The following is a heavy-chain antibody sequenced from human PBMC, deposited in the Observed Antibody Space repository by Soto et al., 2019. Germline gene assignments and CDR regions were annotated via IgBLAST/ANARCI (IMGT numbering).Heavy chain of an antibody. Sequence: SETLSLTCTVSGGSISSYYWSWIRQPAGKGLEWIGRIYTSGSTNYNPSLKSRVTMSVDTSKNQFSLKLSSVTAADTAVYYCARDFKYDFWSGINWFDPWGQGTLVTVSS. J-gene: IGHJ5*02. CDR2: IYTSGST. CDR3: ARDFKYDFWSGINWFDP. CDR1: GGSISSYY. V-gene: IGHV4-4*07. D-gene: IGHD3-3*01.